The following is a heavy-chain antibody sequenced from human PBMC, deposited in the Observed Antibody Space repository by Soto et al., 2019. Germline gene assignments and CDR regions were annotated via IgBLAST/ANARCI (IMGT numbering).Heavy chain of an antibody. CDR2: IIPIFGTA. J-gene: IGHJ6*02. CDR3: ARSGFSTTVVTRCYYGMDV. CDR1: GGTFSSYA. V-gene: IGHV1-69*13. Sequence: GASVKVSCKASGGTFSSYAISWVRQAPGQGLEWMGGIIPIFGTANYAQKFQGRVTITADESTSTAYMELSSLRSEDTAGYYCARSGFSTTVVTRCYYGMDVRGQVPRLTVSS. D-gene: IGHD4-17*01.